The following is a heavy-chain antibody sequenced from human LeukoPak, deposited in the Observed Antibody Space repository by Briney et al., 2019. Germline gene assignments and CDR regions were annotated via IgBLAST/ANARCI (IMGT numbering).Heavy chain of an antibody. CDR1: GGSISSYY. J-gene: IGHJ5*02. D-gene: IGHD3-10*01. CDR2: IYSSGRT. CDR3: ARDSGTTGEVKFDP. V-gene: IGHV4-59*12. Sequence: SETLSLTCSVSGGSISSYYWSWIRQPPGKGLEWIGYIYSSGRTTYNPALQSRLSISIDTSKNQFSLKLMSVTAADTAVYYCARDSGTTGEVKFDPWGQGTLVTVSS.